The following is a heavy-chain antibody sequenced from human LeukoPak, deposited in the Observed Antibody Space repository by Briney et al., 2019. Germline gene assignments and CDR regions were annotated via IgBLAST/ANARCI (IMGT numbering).Heavy chain of an antibody. J-gene: IGHJ4*02. Sequence: GGSLRLSCATSGFTFSTYVMSWVRQAPGKGLDGVSGISGSGDNTYYADSVKGRFTISRDNSKNTLYLQMNSLRAEDTAVYYCAKGSGYDTDFDYWGQGTLVTVSS. CDR3: AKGSGYDTDFDY. CDR1: GFTFSTYV. D-gene: IGHD3-9*01. V-gene: IGHV3-23*01. CDR2: ISGSGDNT.